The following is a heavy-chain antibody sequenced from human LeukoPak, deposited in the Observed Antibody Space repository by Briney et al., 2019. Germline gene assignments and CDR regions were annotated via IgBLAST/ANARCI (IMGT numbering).Heavy chain of an antibody. CDR2: IWYDGSNK. CDR3: VRELPPVVQYYFDY. V-gene: IGHV3-33*01. J-gene: IGHJ4*02. Sequence: PWRSLTLSCAASGFTFSDYGMHWVRQAPGKGLEWVAVIWYDGSNKYYADSVKGRFTISRDNSRNTLYLQMNSLRAEDTAVYYCVRELPPVVQYYFDYWGPGTLVTVSS. D-gene: IGHD3-22*01. CDR1: GFTFSDYG.